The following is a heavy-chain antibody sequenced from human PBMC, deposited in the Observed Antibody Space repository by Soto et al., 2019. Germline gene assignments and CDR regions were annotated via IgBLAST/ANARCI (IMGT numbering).Heavy chain of an antibody. CDR3: ALEPTGTAGFDY. D-gene: IGHD2-21*02. CDR1: GHTFTGHH. CDR2: IDLDIGDR. V-gene: IGHV1-2*02. J-gene: IGHJ4*02. Sequence: QVQMVQSGAEVKKPGASVKVSCKASGHTFTGHHMHWVRQAPGQGLEWMGLIDLDIGDRKYAQKFQGRVTSTSDTSITTAYMELRGLRSDDTAVYYCALEPTGTAGFDYWGQGTLVTVSS.